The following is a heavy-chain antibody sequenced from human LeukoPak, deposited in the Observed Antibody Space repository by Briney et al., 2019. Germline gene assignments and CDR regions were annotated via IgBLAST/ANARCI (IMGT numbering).Heavy chain of an antibody. CDR2: MSFSSSTI. J-gene: IGHJ3*02. CDR3: ARGYSSYYPDAFDI. V-gene: IGHV3-48*03. Sequence: GGSLRLSCVASGFTFSSYEMNWVRQAPGRGLEWVSYMSFSSSTIYYADSVKGRFTISRDNAKNSLYLQMNSLRAEDTAVYYCARGYSSYYPDAFDIWGQGTMVTVSS. CDR1: GFTFSSYE. D-gene: IGHD5-12*01.